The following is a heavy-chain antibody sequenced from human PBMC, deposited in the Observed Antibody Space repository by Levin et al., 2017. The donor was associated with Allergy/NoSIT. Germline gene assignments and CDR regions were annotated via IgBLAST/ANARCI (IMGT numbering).Heavy chain of an antibody. V-gene: IGHV4-31*03. J-gene: IGHJ2*01. CDR1: GGSVTSGAYY. CDR2: IYNSGGT. D-gene: IGHD4-23*01. Sequence: SETLSLTCTVSGGSVTSGAYYWSWIRQHPGKGLEWIGYIYNSGGTSYNPSLKSRVTISVDTSKNHFSLKLRSVTAADTAVYYCARDRDSAYGGWWHFVLWGRGALVTVSS. CDR3: ARDRDSAYGGWWHFVL.